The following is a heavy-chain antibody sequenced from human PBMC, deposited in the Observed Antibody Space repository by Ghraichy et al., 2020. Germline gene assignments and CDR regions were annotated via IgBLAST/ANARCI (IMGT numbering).Heavy chain of an antibody. CDR1: GGSVSSGSYY. Sequence: SETLSLTCTVSGGSVSSGSYYWNWIRQPPGKGLEWIGYIYYSGNTNYNPSLKSRVTISKDTSKNQFFLNLSSVTAADTAVYYCTRGEQAQKGYSYGRGDYWGRGTLVTVSS. CDR3: TRGEQAQKGYSYGRGDY. D-gene: IGHD5-18*01. CDR2: IYYSGNT. J-gene: IGHJ4*02. V-gene: IGHV4-61*01.